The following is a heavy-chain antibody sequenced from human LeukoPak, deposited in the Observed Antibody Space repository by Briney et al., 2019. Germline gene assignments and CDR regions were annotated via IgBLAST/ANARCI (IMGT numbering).Heavy chain of an antibody. J-gene: IGHJ4*02. D-gene: IGHD3-10*01. CDR2: ISYDGSNK. Sequence: GGTLRLSCGASGFTFSTYGMHWVRQAPGKGLEWVAVISYDGSNKYYADSVKGRFTISRDNSKNTLYLQMNSLRAEDTAVYYCAKDRPPYGSGVYWGQGTLVTVSS. V-gene: IGHV3-30*18. CDR1: GFTFSTYG. CDR3: AKDRPPYGSGVY.